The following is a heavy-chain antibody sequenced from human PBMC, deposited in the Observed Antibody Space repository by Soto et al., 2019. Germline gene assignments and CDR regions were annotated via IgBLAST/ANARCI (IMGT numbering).Heavy chain of an antibody. CDR1: GGSISSSSYY. CDR3: AREGGSYDSGGYLIRGAFDI. Sequence: SETLSLTCTVSGGSISSSSYYWGWIRQPPGKWLEWIGSIYYSGSTYYNPSLKSRVTISVDTSKNQFSLKLSSVTAADTAVYYCAREGGSYDSGGYLIRGAFDIWGQGTMVTV. D-gene: IGHD3-22*01. J-gene: IGHJ3*02. CDR2: IYYSGST. V-gene: IGHV4-39*02.